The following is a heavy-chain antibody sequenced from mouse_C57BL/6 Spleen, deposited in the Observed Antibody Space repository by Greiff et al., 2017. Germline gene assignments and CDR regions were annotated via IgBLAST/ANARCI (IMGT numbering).Heavy chain of an antibody. CDR2: IRSKSSNYAT. CDR3: VRDRDGDDYDEGWYFDV. D-gene: IGHD2-4*01. CDR1: GFTFNTYA. V-gene: IGHV10-3*01. Sequence: EVMLVESGGGLVQPKGSLKLSCAASGFTFNTYAMHWVRQAPGKGLEWVARIRSKSSNYATYYADSVKDRFTISRDDSQSMLYLQMNNLKTEDTAMYYWVRDRDGDDYDEGWYFDVWGTGTTVTVSS. J-gene: IGHJ1*03.